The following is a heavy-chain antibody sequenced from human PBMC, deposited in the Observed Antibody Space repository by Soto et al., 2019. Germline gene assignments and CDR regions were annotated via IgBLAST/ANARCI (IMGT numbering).Heavy chain of an antibody. CDR3: ARDPYTPTYYDILTGYRAFDY. CDR2: ISSSSSYI. CDR1: GFTFSSYS. J-gene: IGHJ4*02. Sequence: VQLVESGGGLVKPGGSLRLSCAASGFTFSSYSMNWVRQAPGKGLEWVSSISSSSSYIYYADSVKGRFTISRDNAKNSQYLQMNSLRAEDTAVYYCARDPYTPTYYDILTGYRAFDYWGQGTLVTVSS. V-gene: IGHV3-21*01. D-gene: IGHD3-9*01.